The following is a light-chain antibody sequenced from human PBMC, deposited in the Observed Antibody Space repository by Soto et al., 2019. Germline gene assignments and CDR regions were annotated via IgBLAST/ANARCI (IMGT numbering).Light chain of an antibody. Sequence: EIVLTQSPGTLSLSPGERATLSCRASQSINNRYLAWYQQKPGQAPRLLIYAASSRATGIPERFSGSGSGTDFTLTISRLEPEDFGVYYCQQFGSSPGFTFGPGTKVDIK. V-gene: IGKV3-20*01. CDR2: AAS. CDR1: QSINNRY. CDR3: QQFGSSPGFT. J-gene: IGKJ3*01.